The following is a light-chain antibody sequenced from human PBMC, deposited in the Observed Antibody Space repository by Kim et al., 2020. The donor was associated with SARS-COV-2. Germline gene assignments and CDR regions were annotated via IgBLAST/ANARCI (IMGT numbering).Light chain of an antibody. CDR1: NPNVGNEG. Sequence: TDTPTCTGNNPNVGNEGVAWLQQHPDHPPKLRSYRHNNRPSGISDRFSASRSGNTASLTIIGLQPEDEADYYCSAWDTSLGVWVFGGGTQLTVL. V-gene: IGLV10-54*01. CDR2: RHN. CDR3: SAWDTSLGVWV. J-gene: IGLJ3*02.